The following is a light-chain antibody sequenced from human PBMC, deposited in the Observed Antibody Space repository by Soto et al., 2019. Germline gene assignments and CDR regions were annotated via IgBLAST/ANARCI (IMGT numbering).Light chain of an antibody. CDR1: QSVSSSY. CDR2: GAS. CDR3: QQYGSSLL. Sequence: EIVLTQSPGTQSLSPGERATLSCRASQSVSSSYLAWYQQKPGQAPRLLIYGASSRATGIPDRFSGSGSGTDFTLTISRLEPEDFAVYYCQQYGSSLLFGGGTKVEIK. J-gene: IGKJ4*01. V-gene: IGKV3-20*01.